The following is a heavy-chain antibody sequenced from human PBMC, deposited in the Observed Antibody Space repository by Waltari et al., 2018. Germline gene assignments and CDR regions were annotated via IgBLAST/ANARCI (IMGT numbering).Heavy chain of an antibody. D-gene: IGHD3-10*02. Sequence: EVQLVESGGGLIQPGGSLRLSCAASGFTISSNYMSWVRQAPGKGLEWVSVIYSGGSTYYADSVKGRFTISRDNSKNTLYLQMNSLRAEDTAVYYCARCSEPPRWLLDYWGQGTLVTVSS. CDR3: ARCSEPPRWLLDY. V-gene: IGHV3-53*01. CDR1: GFTISSNY. J-gene: IGHJ4*02. CDR2: IYSGGST.